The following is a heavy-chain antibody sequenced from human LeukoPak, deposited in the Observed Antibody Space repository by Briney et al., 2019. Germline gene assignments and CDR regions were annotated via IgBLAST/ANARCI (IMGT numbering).Heavy chain of an antibody. V-gene: IGHV1-46*02. J-gene: IGHJ4*02. CDR3: ARDFSWSVDY. CDR1: GDILNNYH. D-gene: IGHD6-13*01. CDR2: IKHSGGST. Sequence: ASVKVSCTACGDILNNYHIHWVRQAPGQGLEWMGIIKHSGGSTTYAQKFQGRLIMTRDTSTGTVNMELSSLTSEDTAVYYCARDFSWSVDYWGQGALVTVSS.